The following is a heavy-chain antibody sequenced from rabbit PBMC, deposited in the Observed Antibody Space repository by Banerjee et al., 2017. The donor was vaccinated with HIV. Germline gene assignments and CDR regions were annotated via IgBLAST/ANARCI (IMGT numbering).Heavy chain of an antibody. CDR1: GFTISSYW. CDR3: ARDGSGSGYNFNL. CDR2: IHTGNSNT. V-gene: IGHV1S45*01. J-gene: IGHJ4*01. Sequence: EESGGDLVQPEGSLTLTCTASGFTISSYWICWVRQAPGKGLEWIGCIHTGNSNTYYATWVISRFTITKTSSTTVTLQMTSLTAADTATYFCARDGSGSGYNFNLWGPGTLVTVS. D-gene: IGHD1-1*01.